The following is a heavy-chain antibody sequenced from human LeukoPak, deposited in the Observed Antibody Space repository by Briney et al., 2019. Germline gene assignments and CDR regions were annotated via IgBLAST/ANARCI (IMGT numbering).Heavy chain of an antibody. CDR3: ARRLASSVDY. D-gene: IGHD6-25*01. V-gene: IGHV3-74*01. CDR1: GFTFSNYL. J-gene: IGHJ4*02. CDR2: ISTDGSFT. Sequence: GGSLRLSCAASGFTFSNYLMHWVRQTPGKGLVWISRISTDGSFTNYADSVKGRFSISRDNSKNTLYLQMNSLRAEDTAVYYCARRLASSVDYWGQGTLVTVSS.